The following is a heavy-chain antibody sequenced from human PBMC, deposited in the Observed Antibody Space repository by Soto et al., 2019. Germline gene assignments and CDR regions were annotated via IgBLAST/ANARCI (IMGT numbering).Heavy chain of an antibody. J-gene: IGHJ6*02. CDR2: ISWDGGST. CDR3: AKGNSSSYYYYYYGMDV. D-gene: IGHD6-13*01. Sequence: GGSLRLSCAASGFTFDDYTMHWVRQAPGKGLEWVSLISWDGGSTYYADSVKGRFTISRDNSKNSLYLQMNSLRTEDTALYYCAKGNSSSYYYYYYGMDVWGQGTTVTVS. CDR1: GFTFDDYT. V-gene: IGHV3-43*01.